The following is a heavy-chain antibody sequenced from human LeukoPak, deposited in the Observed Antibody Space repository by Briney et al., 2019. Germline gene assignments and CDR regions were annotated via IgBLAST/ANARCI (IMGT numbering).Heavy chain of an antibody. CDR3: ARVIGSYGDSAY. D-gene: IGHD4-17*01. V-gene: IGHV3-48*04. Sequence: GGSLRLSCAASGFTFSSFSMNWVRQAPGKGLEWISYISSSSSSTYYADSVKGRFTISRDNAKNSLYLQMNSLRAEDTAVYYCARVIGSYGDSAYWGQGTLVTISS. CDR2: ISSSSSST. CDR1: GFTFSSFS. J-gene: IGHJ4*02.